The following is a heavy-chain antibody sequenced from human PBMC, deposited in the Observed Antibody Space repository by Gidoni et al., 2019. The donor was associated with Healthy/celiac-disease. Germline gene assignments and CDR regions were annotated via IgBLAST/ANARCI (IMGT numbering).Heavy chain of an antibody. CDR2: ISGSGGST. J-gene: IGHJ5*02. V-gene: IGHV3-23*01. Sequence: EVQLLESGGGLVQPGGSLRLSCAASGFPFSRYAMSWVRQAPGKGLGWVSAISGSGGSTYYADSVKGRFTISRDNSKNTLYLQMNSLRAEDTAVYYCAKDRSSSSWWVVTSNWFDPWGQGTLVTVSS. CDR3: AKDRSSSSWWVVTSNWFDP. CDR1: GFPFSRYA. D-gene: IGHD6-13*01.